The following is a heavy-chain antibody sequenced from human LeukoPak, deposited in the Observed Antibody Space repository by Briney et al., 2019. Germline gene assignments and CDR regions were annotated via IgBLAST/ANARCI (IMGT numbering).Heavy chain of an antibody. CDR3: VRDISGYYFDY. J-gene: IGHJ4*02. V-gene: IGHV3-11*05. D-gene: IGHD3-22*01. CDR1: GFTFSDYH. Sequence: TSGGSLRLSCAASGFTFSDYHMTWIRQAPGKGLEWVSYISGSSIYTRYADSVKGRFTISRDNAKNSLYLQMYSLRAEDTALYYCVRDISGYYFDYWGQGTLVTVSS. CDR2: ISGSSIYT.